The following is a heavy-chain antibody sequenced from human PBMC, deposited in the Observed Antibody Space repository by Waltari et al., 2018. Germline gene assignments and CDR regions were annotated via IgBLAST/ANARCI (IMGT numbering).Heavy chain of an antibody. Sequence: QVQLQESGPGLVKHSETLSLTCTVSGGSISSYYWSWIRQPPGKGLEWIGYIYYSGSTNYNPSLKSRVTISVDTSKNQFSLKLSSVTAADTAVYYCARAPGGYSYGPTYYYYGMDVWGQGTTVTVSS. J-gene: IGHJ6*02. V-gene: IGHV4-59*01. CDR1: GGSISSYY. D-gene: IGHD5-18*01. CDR3: ARAPGGYSYGPTYYYYGMDV. CDR2: IYYSGST.